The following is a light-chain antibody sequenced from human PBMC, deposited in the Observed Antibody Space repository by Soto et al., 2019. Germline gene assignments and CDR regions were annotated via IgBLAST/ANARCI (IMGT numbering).Light chain of an antibody. Sequence: EIVMTQSPATLSVSPGESATLSCRASQSVSSDLAWYQQKPGXAHRLLIYYXSTRATGFPARFRGGGSGTEFTLTISSLQSEDSAFYYCQKYKKCPRTFGQGPKADSK. V-gene: IGKV3-15*01. CDR2: YXS. CDR1: QSVSSD. CDR3: QKYKKCPRT. J-gene: IGKJ1*01.